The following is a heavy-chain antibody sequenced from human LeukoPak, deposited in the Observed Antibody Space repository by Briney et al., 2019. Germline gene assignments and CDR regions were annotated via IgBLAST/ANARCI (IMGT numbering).Heavy chain of an antibody. J-gene: IGHJ3*02. CDR2: ISAYNGNT. Sequence: ASVKVSCKASGYTFTGYYMEWVRQAPGQGLEWMGWISAYNGNTNYAQKLQGRVTMTTDTSTSTAYMELRSLRSDDTAVYYCARSSSGWYSPSAFDIWGQGTMVTVSS. CDR3: ARSSSGWYSPSAFDI. V-gene: IGHV1-18*04. D-gene: IGHD6-19*01. CDR1: GYTFTGYY.